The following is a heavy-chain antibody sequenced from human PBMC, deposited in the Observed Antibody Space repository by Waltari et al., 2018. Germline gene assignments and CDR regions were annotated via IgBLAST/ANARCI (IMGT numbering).Heavy chain of an antibody. J-gene: IGHJ4*02. Sequence: EVQLVESGGGLVKPGGSLSLSCAASGFTFSTYSMNWVRQAPGKGLEWVSSISSSSSYIYYADSVKGRFTISRDNAKNSLYLQMNSLRAEDTAVYYCARDVADGDYLDYWGQGTLVTVSS. V-gene: IGHV3-21*01. D-gene: IGHD4-17*01. CDR3: ARDVADGDYLDY. CDR2: ISSSSSYI. CDR1: GFTFSTYS.